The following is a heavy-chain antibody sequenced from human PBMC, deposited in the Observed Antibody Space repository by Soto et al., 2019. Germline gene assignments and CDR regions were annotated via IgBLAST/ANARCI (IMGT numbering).Heavy chain of an antibody. CDR1: GFTFSSYG. Sequence: QVQLVESGGGVVQPGRSLRLSCAASGFTFSSYGMHWVRQAPGKGLEWVAVISYDGSNKYYADSVKGRFTISRDNSKNTXXLQMNSLRAEDTAVYYCAKGGTTVPYYYYYYGMDVWGQGTTVTVSS. CDR2: ISYDGSNK. CDR3: AKGGTTVPYYYYYYGMDV. V-gene: IGHV3-30*18. J-gene: IGHJ6*02. D-gene: IGHD4-4*01.